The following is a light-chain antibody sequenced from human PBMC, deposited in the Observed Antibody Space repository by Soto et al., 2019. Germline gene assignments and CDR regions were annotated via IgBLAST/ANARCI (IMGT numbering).Light chain of an antibody. J-gene: IGLJ1*01. Sequence: QSALTQPPSASGSPGQSVTISCTGTSSDVGAYKYVAWYQQHPGKAPKLMIFDVSQRPSGVPDRFSGSKSGNTASLTVSGLQAEDEADYYCTSYTTTSTYVFGTGTKLTVL. CDR2: DVS. V-gene: IGLV2-8*01. CDR3: TSYTTTSTYV. CDR1: SSDVGAYKY.